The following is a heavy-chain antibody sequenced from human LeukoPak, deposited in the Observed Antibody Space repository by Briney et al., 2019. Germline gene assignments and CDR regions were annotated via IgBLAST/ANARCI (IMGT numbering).Heavy chain of an antibody. CDR2: ISDSGSTK. CDR1: GFTFSSYE. D-gene: IGHD3-22*01. V-gene: IGHV3-48*03. CDR3: VRGGGRGDYNERYYFDY. J-gene: IGHJ4*02. Sequence: GGSLRLSCAASGFTFSSYEMNWVRQAPGKGLEWVSYISDSGSTKYYADSVKGRFTISRDNAKSSLHLQMNSLRAEDTAVYYCVRGGGRGDYNERYYFDYWGQGTLVTVSS.